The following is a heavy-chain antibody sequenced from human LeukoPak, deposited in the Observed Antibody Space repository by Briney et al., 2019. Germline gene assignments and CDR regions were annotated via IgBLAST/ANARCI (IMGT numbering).Heavy chain of an antibody. CDR1: GGSFSGYY. CDR3: ASGVRAFDI. Sequence: SETLSLTCAVYGGSFSGYYWSWIRQPPGKGLEWIGEINHSGSTNYNPSLKSRVTISVDTSKSQFSLKLSSVTAADTAVYYCASGVRAFDIWGQGTMVTVSS. CDR2: INHSGST. V-gene: IGHV4-34*01. J-gene: IGHJ3*02.